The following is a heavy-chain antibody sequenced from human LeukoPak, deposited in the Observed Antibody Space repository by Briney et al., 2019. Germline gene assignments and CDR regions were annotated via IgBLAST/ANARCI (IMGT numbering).Heavy chain of an antibody. Sequence: PGGALGLSCAASGFTFDDYAMHWVRQAPGKGLEGVSLISWDGGSTYYADSVKGRFTISRDNSKNTLYLQMNSLRAEDTAVYYCAPSPEDIVVVPAVPNWFDPWGQGTLVTVSS. D-gene: IGHD2-2*01. CDR3: APSPEDIVVVPAVPNWFDP. CDR2: ISWDGGST. V-gene: IGHV3-43D*03. CDR1: GFTFDDYA. J-gene: IGHJ5*02.